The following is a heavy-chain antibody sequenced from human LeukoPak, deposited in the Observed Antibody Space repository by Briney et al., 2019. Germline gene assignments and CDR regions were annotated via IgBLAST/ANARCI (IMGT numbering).Heavy chain of an antibody. J-gene: IGHJ4*02. CDR1: GGSISSYY. Sequence: PSETLSLTCTVSGGSISSYYWSWIRQPPGRGLEWIGYIYYSGSTNYNPSLKSRVTISIDTSKNQFSLKLSSVTAADTAVYYCARGRKYSSSPLDYWGQGTLVTVSS. V-gene: IGHV4-59*08. CDR2: IYYSGST. CDR3: ARGRKYSSSPLDY. D-gene: IGHD6-13*01.